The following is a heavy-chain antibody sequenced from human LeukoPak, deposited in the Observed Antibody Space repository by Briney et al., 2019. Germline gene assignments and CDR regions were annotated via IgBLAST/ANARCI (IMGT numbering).Heavy chain of an antibody. CDR2: INHSGST. D-gene: IGHD1-26*01. CDR1: GGSFSDYY. CDR3: ASAATSGTYNFDS. J-gene: IGHJ4*02. Sequence: SETLSLTCAVYGGSFSDYYWSWIRQPPGKGREWIGEINHSGSTNYKPSLKSRVTISVDTSKDQFSLKLTSVTAADTAVYYCASAATSGTYNFDSWGQGTLVTVSS. V-gene: IGHV4-34*01.